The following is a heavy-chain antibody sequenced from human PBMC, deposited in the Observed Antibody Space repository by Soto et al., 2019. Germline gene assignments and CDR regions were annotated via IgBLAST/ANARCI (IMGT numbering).Heavy chain of an antibody. CDR1: GGSTTYYY. V-gene: IGHV4-59*01. CDR3: AKGWGPGGVVVDY. Sequence: QVQLQESGPGLVKPSETLSLTCTVSGGSTTYYYWSWFRQAPGKGLEWLGYIYYTGSTNYNPSLNRRLTMSVDSSKSKCSVNLTSVTADDTAVYYCAKGWGPGGVVVDYWGQGALVIVSS. J-gene: IGHJ4*02. D-gene: IGHD2-2*01. CDR2: IYYTGST.